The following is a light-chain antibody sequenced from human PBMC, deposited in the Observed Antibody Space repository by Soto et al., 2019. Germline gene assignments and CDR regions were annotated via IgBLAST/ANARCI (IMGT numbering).Light chain of an antibody. Sequence: DIQLTQSPSFLSASVGDRVTITCRASQGIRTYLAWYQQKPGKAPSLLVYAASTLQSGVPSRFSGSGSGTEFTLTISSLQPEDFASYYCQQLNSYPLTFGGGTKVEI. CDR1: QGIRTY. J-gene: IGKJ4*01. CDR2: AAS. V-gene: IGKV1-9*01. CDR3: QQLNSYPLT.